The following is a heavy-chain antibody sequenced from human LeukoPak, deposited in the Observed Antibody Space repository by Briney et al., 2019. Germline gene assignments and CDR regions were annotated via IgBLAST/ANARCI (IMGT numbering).Heavy chain of an antibody. CDR1: GFTVSTNC. Sequence: PWGSLTLSWAASGFTVSTNCMTWVRQAPGKGMEWVSTIYSGGTTYYADSVIGRFTISRHNSRNTLYLQMNSLRAEDTAVYYCARVDTVMAYYFDLWGQGTLVTVSS. D-gene: IGHD5-18*01. CDR2: IYSGGTT. V-gene: IGHV3-53*04. CDR3: ARVDTVMAYYFDL. J-gene: IGHJ4*02.